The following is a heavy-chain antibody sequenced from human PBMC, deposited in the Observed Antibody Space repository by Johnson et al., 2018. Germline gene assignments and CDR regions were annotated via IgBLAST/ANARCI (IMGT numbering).Heavy chain of an antibody. CDR1: GFTFSSYA. CDR3: ARDLWFGESAGYMDV. Sequence: VQLVESGGGVVQPGRSLRLSCAASGFTFSSYAMHWVRQAPGKGLEWVAVISYDGSNKYYADSVKGRFAISRDNSKNTLYLQMNSLRAEDTAVYYCARDLWFGESAGYMDVWGKGTTVTVSS. CDR2: ISYDGSNK. D-gene: IGHD3-10*01. V-gene: IGHV3-30*09. J-gene: IGHJ6*03.